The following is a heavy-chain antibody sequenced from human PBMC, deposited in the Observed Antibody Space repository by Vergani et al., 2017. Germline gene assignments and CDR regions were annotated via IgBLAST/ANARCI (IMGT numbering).Heavy chain of an antibody. V-gene: IGHV3-23*04. CDR3: AKDLTHYDFWSGHDAFDI. J-gene: IGHJ3*02. Sequence: VQLVESGGGVVQPGRSLRLSCAASGFTFSSYAMSWVRQAPGKGLEWVSAISGSGGSTYYADSVKGRFTISRDNSKNTLYLQMNSLRAEDTAVYYCAKDLTHYDFWSGHDAFDIWGQGTMVTVSS. D-gene: IGHD3-3*01. CDR1: GFTFSSYA. CDR2: ISGSGGST.